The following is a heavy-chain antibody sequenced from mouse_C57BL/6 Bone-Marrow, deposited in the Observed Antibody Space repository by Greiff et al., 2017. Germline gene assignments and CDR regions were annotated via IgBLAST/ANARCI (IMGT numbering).Heavy chain of an antibody. J-gene: IGHJ3*01. V-gene: IGHV1-81*01. D-gene: IGHD2-5*01. CDR3: AREDYYSNYGWFAY. Sequence: VKLMESGAELARPGASVKLSCKASGYTFTSYGISWVKQRTGQGLEWIGEIYPRSGNTYYNEKFKGKATLTADKSSSTAYMELRSLTSEDSAVYFCAREDYYSNYGWFAYWGQGTLVTVSA. CDR2: IYPRSGNT. CDR1: GYTFTSYG.